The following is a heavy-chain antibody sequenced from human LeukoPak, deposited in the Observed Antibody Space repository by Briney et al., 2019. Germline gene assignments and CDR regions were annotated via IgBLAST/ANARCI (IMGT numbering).Heavy chain of an antibody. CDR3: ARDPRTHPYSSSWYP. Sequence: GASVKVSCKASGYTFTSYGISWVRQAPGQGLEWMGWISAYNGNTNYAQKLQGRVTMTTGTSTSTAYMELRSLRSDDTAVYYCARDPRTHPYSSSWYPWGQGTLVTVSS. J-gene: IGHJ5*02. V-gene: IGHV1-18*01. D-gene: IGHD6-13*01. CDR1: GYTFTSYG. CDR2: ISAYNGNT.